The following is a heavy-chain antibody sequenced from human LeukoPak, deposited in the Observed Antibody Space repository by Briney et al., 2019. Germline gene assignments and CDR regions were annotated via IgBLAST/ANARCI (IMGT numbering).Heavy chain of an antibody. D-gene: IGHD1-26*01. CDR1: GLTVSSNC. CDR3: TTDGVGVEGATYDN. Sequence: GGSLRLSCAASGLTVSSNCMSWVRQAPGKGLEWVSYISSSGSTIYYADSVKGRFTISRDNAKNSLYLQMNSLKTEDTAVYYCTTDGVGVEGATYDNWGQGTLVSVSS. CDR2: ISSSGSTI. J-gene: IGHJ4*02. V-gene: IGHV3-11*01.